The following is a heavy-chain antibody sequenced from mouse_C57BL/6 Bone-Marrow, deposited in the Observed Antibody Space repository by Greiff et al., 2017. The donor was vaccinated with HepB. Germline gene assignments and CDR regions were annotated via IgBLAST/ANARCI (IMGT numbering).Heavy chain of an antibody. CDR3: ARFLITTVVAPMDY. D-gene: IGHD1-1*01. CDR2: ISSGSSTI. V-gene: IGHV5-17*01. J-gene: IGHJ4*01. CDR1: GFTFSDYG. Sequence: DVKLVESGGGLVKPGGSLKLSCAASGFTFSDYGMHWVRQAPEKGLEWVAYISSGSSTIYYADTVKGRFTISRDNAKNTLFLQMTSLRSEDTAMYYCARFLITTVVAPMDYWGQGTSVTVSS.